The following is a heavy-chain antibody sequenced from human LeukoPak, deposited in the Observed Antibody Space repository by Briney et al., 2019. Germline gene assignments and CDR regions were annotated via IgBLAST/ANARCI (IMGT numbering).Heavy chain of an antibody. Sequence: PGGSLRLSCAASGFTVSSNYMSWVRQAPGKGLEWVSVIYSGGSTYCADSVKGRFTISRDNSKNTLYLQMNSLRAEDTAVYYCARTPTVTTSDWFDPWGQGTLVTVSS. V-gene: IGHV3-66*01. CDR2: IYSGGST. D-gene: IGHD4-17*01. J-gene: IGHJ5*02. CDR1: GFTVSSNY. CDR3: ARTPTVTTSDWFDP.